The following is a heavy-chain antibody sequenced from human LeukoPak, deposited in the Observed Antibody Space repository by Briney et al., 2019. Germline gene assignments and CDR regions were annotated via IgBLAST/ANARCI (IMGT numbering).Heavy chain of an antibody. D-gene: IGHD6-6*01. V-gene: IGHV3-23*01. Sequence: GGSLRLSCAASGFTFSNYAINWVRQAPGKGLEWVSGISGSGGSTYSADSVKGRFTISRDNAKNSLYLQMNSLRAEDTAVYYCARCLAARPRACYFDYWGQGTLVTVSS. CDR1: GFTFSNYA. J-gene: IGHJ4*02. CDR2: ISGSGGST. CDR3: ARCLAARPRACYFDY.